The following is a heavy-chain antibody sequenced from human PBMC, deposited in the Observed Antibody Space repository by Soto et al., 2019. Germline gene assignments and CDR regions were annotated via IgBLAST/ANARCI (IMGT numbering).Heavy chain of an antibody. CDR2: ISPHNGNT. J-gene: IGHJ4*02. Sequence: HVQLVQSGGELKKPGASVKVSCNTSGYTFNTYFITWVRQAPGQGLEWMGWISPHNGNTNYAEKFQGRVTMTADTITKTAYMELRNLRIDDTAVYYCARDTANSFDYWGQGTPVIVSS. CDR1: GYTFNTYF. CDR3: ARDTANSFDY. V-gene: IGHV1-18*01.